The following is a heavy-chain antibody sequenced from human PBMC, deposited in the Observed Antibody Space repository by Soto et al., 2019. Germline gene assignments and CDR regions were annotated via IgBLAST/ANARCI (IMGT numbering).Heavy chain of an antibody. CDR1: GFTFSTYA. Sequence: EVQLLESGGGLVQPGGSLRLSCAASGFTFSTYAMSWVRQAPGKGLEGVSGISASGGGTYYADSVKGRFTISRDNSKNTLYLLMNSLRAEDTAIYYCAVRKTGSFFDYWGQGTLLAVSS. D-gene: IGHD1-26*01. CDR2: ISASGGGT. CDR3: AVRKTGSFFDY. J-gene: IGHJ4*02. V-gene: IGHV3-23*01.